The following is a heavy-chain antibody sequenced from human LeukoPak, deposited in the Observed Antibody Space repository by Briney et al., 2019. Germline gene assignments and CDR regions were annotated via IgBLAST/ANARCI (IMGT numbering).Heavy chain of an antibody. CDR3: ARGYCSGGSCYWGDY. D-gene: IGHD2-15*01. Sequence: SETLSLTCTVSGDSISSNNYYWAWIRQSPEKGLEWIGSIYYSGSTFYNPSLKSRVPTSVDTSKSQFSLKLNSMTAADTAVYYCARGYCSGGSCYWGDYWGQGALVTVSS. J-gene: IGHJ4*02. CDR2: IYYSGST. CDR1: GDSISSNNYY. V-gene: IGHV4-39*01.